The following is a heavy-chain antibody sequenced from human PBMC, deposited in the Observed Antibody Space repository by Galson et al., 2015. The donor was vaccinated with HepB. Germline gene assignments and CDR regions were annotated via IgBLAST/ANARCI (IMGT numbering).Heavy chain of an antibody. CDR2: ISSSSYI. V-gene: IGHV3-21*01. CDR1: GFTFSSYG. D-gene: IGHD3-16*01. J-gene: IGHJ4*02. CDR3: AKDLEEGALFDY. Sequence: SLRLSCAASGFTFSSYGMHWVRQSPGKGLEWVSSISSSSYIYYADSVKGRFTISRDNAKNSLYLQMNSLRAEDTAVYYCAKDLEEGALFDYWGQGTLVTVSS.